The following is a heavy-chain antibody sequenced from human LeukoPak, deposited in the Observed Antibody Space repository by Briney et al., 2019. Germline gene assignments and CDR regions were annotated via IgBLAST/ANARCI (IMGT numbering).Heavy chain of an antibody. Sequence: GGSLRLSCTASGFTFSSLGMHWVRQAPGKGLEHVSTIGSDGDSTYYADSVKDRFTISRDNSKNALYLQMTSLRPEDSAVYYCVSPVFINYWGQGTLVTVSS. J-gene: IGHJ4*01. D-gene: IGHD1-14*01. CDR1: GFTFSSLG. CDR3: VSPVFINY. V-gene: IGHV3-64D*06. CDR2: IGSDGDST.